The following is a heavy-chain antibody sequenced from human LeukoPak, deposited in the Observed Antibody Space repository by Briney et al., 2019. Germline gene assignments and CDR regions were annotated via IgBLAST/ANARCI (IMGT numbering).Heavy chain of an antibody. V-gene: IGHV4-4*07. CDR3: ARDRSGYDWAAFDI. Sequence: PSETLSLTCTVSGGSISSYYWSWIRQPAGKGPEWIGRIYTSGSTNYNPSLKSRVTMSVDTSKNQFSLKLSSVTAADTAVYYCARDRSGYDWAAFDIWGQGTMVTVSS. CDR1: GGSISSYY. J-gene: IGHJ3*02. D-gene: IGHD5-12*01. CDR2: IYTSGST.